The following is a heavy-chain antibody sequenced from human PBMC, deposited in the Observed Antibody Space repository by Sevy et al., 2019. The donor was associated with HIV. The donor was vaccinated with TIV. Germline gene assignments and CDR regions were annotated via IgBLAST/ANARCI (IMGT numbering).Heavy chain of an antibody. D-gene: IGHD6-13*01. CDR2: IRNKADSYTT. CDR1: GFTFSDHY. V-gene: IGHV3-72*01. J-gene: IGHJ4*02. CDR3: ATHAGIAAAGRVFDY. Sequence: GGSLRLSCAASGFTFSDHYMEWVRQAPGKGLEWVGRIRNKADSYTTEYAPSVKGRFTISRDDFKKSLYLLMNSLKTEDTAVYYCATHAGIAAAGRVFDYCPQGTLVTVSS.